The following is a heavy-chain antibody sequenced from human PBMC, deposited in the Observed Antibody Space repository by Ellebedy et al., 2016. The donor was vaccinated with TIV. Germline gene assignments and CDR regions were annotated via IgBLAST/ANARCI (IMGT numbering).Heavy chain of an antibody. Sequence: GGSLRLSXAASGLSFSTYWMHWLRQAPGKGLVWVSRINEDGSATNYADSVKGRFTISRDNAKNTLYLQMNSLRGEDTAVYYCASIRFDYWGQGTLVTVSS. CDR2: INEDGSAT. V-gene: IGHV3-74*01. J-gene: IGHJ4*02. CDR3: ASIRFDY. CDR1: GLSFSTYW.